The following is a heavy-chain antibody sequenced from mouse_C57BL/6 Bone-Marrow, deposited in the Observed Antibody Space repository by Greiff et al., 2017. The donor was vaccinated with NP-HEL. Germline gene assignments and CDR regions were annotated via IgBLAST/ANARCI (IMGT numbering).Heavy chain of an antibody. J-gene: IGHJ3*01. D-gene: IGHD3-2*02. V-gene: IGHV1-69*01. CDR1: GYTFTSYW. CDR3: AREGCWGLRRRGFAD. CDR2: IDPSDSYT. Sequence: QVQLQQPGAELVMPGASVKLSCKASGYTFTSYWMHWVKQRPGQGLEWIGEIDPSDSYTNYNQKFKGKSTLTVDKSSSTAYMQLSSLTSEDSAVYDGAREGCWGLRRRGFADWGQGKVVTVSA.